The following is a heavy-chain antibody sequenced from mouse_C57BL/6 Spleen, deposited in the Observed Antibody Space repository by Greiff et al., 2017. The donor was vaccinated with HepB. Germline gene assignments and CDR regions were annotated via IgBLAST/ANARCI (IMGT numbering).Heavy chain of an antibody. CDR1: GYTFTSYW. CDR3: ARSANWDAQYYFDY. Sequence: VQLQQPGAELVRPGSSVKLSCKASGYTFTSYWMDWVKQRPGQGLEWIGNIYPSDSETHYNQKFKDKATLTVDKSSSTAYMQLSSLTSEDSAVYYCARSANWDAQYYFDYWGQGTTLTVSS. D-gene: IGHD4-1*01. CDR2: IYPSDSET. J-gene: IGHJ2*01. V-gene: IGHV1-61*01.